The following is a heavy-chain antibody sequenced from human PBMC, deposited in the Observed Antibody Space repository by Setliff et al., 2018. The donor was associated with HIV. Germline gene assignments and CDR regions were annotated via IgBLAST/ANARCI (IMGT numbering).Heavy chain of an antibody. V-gene: IGHV1-8*01. J-gene: IGHJ3*02. CDR1: GYTFTSYD. CDR2: MNPNSGNT. CDR3: ARRTHYYDSSGPWEAFDI. D-gene: IGHD3-22*01. Sequence: VASVKVSCKASGYTFTSYDINWVRQATGQGLEWMGWMNPNSGNTGYAQKFQGRVTITRDTSASTAYMELSSLRSEDTAVYYCARRTHYYDSSGPWEAFDIWGQGTMVTVSS.